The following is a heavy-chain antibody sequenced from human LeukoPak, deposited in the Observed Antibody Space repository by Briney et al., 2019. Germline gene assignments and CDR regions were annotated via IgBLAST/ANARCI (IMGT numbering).Heavy chain of an antibody. V-gene: IGHV4-39*01. CDR3: AGCRFSSGGNCFLGRYRLDV. CDR2: IYFSGNV. CDR1: GGSISDSSYY. D-gene: IGHD2-15*01. J-gene: IGHJ6*02. Sequence: SETLSLTCTVSGGSISDSSYYWGWIRQPPGQGLEWIGSIYFSGNVYYNPSLRSRVTISDDTSKNQFSLKVTSVTAADAAVYYCAGCRFSSGGNCFLGRYRLDVWGRGTTVTVYS.